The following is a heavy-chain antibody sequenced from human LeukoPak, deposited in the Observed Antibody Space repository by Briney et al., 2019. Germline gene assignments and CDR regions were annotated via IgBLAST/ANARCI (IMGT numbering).Heavy chain of an antibody. V-gene: IGHV4-34*01. Sequence: SETLSLTCAVYGGSFSGYYWSWIRQPPGKGLEWIGEINHSGSTNYNPTLKSRVTISVDTSKNQFSLKLSSVTAADTAVYYCARGSPYHHPKRRWFDVWGQGTLVTVSS. CDR2: INHSGST. J-gene: IGHJ5*02. D-gene: IGHD1-14*01. CDR3: ARGSPYHHPKRRWFDV. CDR1: GGSFSGYY.